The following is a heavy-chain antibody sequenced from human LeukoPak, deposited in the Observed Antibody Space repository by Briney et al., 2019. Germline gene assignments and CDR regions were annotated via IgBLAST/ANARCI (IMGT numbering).Heavy chain of an antibody. V-gene: IGHV3-23*01. D-gene: IGHD4-23*01. CDR3: ASHPRSGGNFDY. Sequence: GGSLRLSCAASGFTFSTCAMSWVRRAPGKGLEWVSAISVSGTGTYYADSVKGRFTISRDNSKNTLYLEMQNLRAEDTAVYYCASHPRSGGNFDYWGQGTLVTVSS. CDR1: GFTFSTCA. J-gene: IGHJ4*02. CDR2: ISVSGTGT.